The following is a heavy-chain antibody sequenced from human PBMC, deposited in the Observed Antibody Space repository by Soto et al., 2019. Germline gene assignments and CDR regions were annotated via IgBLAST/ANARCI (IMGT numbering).Heavy chain of an antibody. CDR1: GFTFSSYW. D-gene: IGHD3-9*01. V-gene: IGHV3-7*04. Sequence: GGSLRLSCAASGFTFSSYWMSWVRQAPGKGLEWVANIKQDGSEKYYVDSVKGRFTISRDNAKNSLYLQMNSLRAEDTAVYYCARGNPVYYDILTGPLHYYYGMDVWGQGTTVTVSS. CDR3: ARGNPVYYDILTGPLHYYYGMDV. CDR2: IKQDGSEK. J-gene: IGHJ6*02.